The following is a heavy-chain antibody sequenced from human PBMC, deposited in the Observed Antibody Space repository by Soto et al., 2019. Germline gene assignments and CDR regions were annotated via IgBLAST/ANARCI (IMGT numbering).Heavy chain of an antibody. Sequence: GGSLRVSCAASGFTFSTYSMNWVRQAPGKGLEWVSSISSSTSYIYYADSVKGRFTISRDNAKNSLYLQMNSLRAEDTAVYYCARDREGVGAGLFWGQGTMVTVSS. CDR2: ISSSTSYI. CDR3: ARDREGVGAGLF. CDR1: GFTFSTYS. J-gene: IGHJ3*01. D-gene: IGHD1-26*01. V-gene: IGHV3-21*01.